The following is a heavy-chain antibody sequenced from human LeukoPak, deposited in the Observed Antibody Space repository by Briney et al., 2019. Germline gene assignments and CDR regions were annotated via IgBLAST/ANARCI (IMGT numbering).Heavy chain of an antibody. CDR1: GYSFTTYW. V-gene: IGHV5-51*01. CDR3: ARWVTADRGKKDAFDV. CDR2: IYPGDSDT. J-gene: IGHJ3*01. Sequence: GESLNISCTASGYSFTTYWIGWVRQVPGKGLEWMGIIYPGDSDTRYSPSFQGQVTISADKSINTAYLQWSSLRASDTAIYHCARWVTADRGKKDAFDVWGQGTMVTVSS. D-gene: IGHD2-21*02.